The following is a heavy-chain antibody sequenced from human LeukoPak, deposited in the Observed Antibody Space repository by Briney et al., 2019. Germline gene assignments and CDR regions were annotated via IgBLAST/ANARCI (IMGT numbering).Heavy chain of an antibody. CDR3: ARGRLPSDY. J-gene: IGHJ4*02. V-gene: IGHV4-59*08. CDR1: GFTVSSNC. Sequence: PGGSLRLSCAASGFTVSSNCMSWVRQPPGKGLEWIGYIYYSGSTNYNPSLKSRVTISIDTPKNQFSLKLSSVTAADTAVYYCARGRLPSDYWGQGTLVTVSS. CDR2: IYYSGST. D-gene: IGHD6-25*01.